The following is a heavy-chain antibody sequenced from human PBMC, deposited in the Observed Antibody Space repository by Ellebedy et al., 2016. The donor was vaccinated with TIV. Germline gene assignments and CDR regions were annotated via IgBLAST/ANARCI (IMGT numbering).Heavy chain of an antibody. D-gene: IGHD3-16*01. CDR3: AREDGNGTGGIYFFDY. V-gene: IGHV6-1*01. CDR2: TYYRTKWYN. Sequence: SQTLSLTCAISGDSVSRKSAAWNWIRQSPSRGLEWLGRTYYRTKWYNDYAISVKTRITINPDTSKNQFSLRLTSLTPEDTAIYYCAREDGNGTGGIYFFDYWGPGTLVTVSS. J-gene: IGHJ4*02. CDR1: GDSVSRKSAA.